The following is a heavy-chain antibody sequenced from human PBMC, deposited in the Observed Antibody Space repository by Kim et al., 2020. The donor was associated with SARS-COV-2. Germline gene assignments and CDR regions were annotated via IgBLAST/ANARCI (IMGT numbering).Heavy chain of an antibody. CDR1: GGSFSGYY. V-gene: IGHV4-34*01. CDR2: INHSGST. J-gene: IGHJ5*02. Sequence: SETLSLTCAVYGGSFSGYYWSWIRQPPGKGLEWIGEINHSGSTNYNPSLKSRFTISVDTSKNQFSLKLSSVTAADTAVYYCARRWSYRGWFDPWGQGTLV. D-gene: IGHD2-15*01. CDR3: ARRWSYRGWFDP.